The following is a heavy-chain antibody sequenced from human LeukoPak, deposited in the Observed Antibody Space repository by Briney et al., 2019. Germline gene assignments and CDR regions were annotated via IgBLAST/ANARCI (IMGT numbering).Heavy chain of an antibody. J-gene: IGHJ4*02. D-gene: IGHD6-13*01. CDR2: ISGSGGST. Sequence: PGGSLRLSCAASGFTFSSYAMSWVRQAPGKGLEWVSAISGSGGSTYYADSVKGRFTISRDNSKNTLYLQMNSLRAEDTAVYYCAKDRTRSSSSWNFDYWGQGTLVTVSS. CDR1: GFTFSSYA. V-gene: IGHV3-23*01. CDR3: AKDRTRSSSSWNFDY.